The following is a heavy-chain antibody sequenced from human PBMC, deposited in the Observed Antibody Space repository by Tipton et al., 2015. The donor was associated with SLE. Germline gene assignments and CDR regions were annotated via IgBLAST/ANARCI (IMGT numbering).Heavy chain of an antibody. J-gene: IGHJ6*03. CDR2: IYYSGST. CDR3: ARCPLPSSGYYYYYYMDV. CDR1: GASITHYY. V-gene: IGHV4-59*01. Sequence: GLVKPSETLSLTCTVSGASITHYYWSWIRQPPGKGLEWIGYIYYSGSTNYNPSLKSRVTISVDTSKNQFSLKLSSVTAADTAVYYCARCPLPSSGYYYYYYMDVWGKGTTVTVSS. D-gene: IGHD3-3*01.